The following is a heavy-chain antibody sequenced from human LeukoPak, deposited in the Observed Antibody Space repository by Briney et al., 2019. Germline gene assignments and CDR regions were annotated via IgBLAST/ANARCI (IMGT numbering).Heavy chain of an antibody. Sequence: SETLSLTCAVYGGSFSGYYWSWIRQPPGKGLEWIGEINHSGSTNYNPSLKSRVTISVDTSKNQFSLKLSSVTAADTAVYYCARGLAYYDFWSGYSYYFDSWGQGTLVTVSS. V-gene: IGHV4-34*01. CDR2: INHSGST. J-gene: IGHJ4*02. CDR3: ARGLAYYDFWSGYSYYFDS. CDR1: GGSFSGYY. D-gene: IGHD3-3*01.